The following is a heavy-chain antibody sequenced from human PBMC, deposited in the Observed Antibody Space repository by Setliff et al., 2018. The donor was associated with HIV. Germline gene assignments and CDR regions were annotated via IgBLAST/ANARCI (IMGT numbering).Heavy chain of an antibody. D-gene: IGHD2-2*01. V-gene: IGHV3-7*03. Sequence: SLKISCAVSGFTFSSYWWCWLRQAPGKGLEWVANIKQDGREQNYVDSVKGRFTISRDNAKNSLYLQMNSLRAEDTAVYYCARVRCGSTDCHWGPGTLVTVSS. CDR1: GFTFSSYW. CDR2: IKQDGREQ. J-gene: IGHJ4*02. CDR3: ARVRCGSTDCH.